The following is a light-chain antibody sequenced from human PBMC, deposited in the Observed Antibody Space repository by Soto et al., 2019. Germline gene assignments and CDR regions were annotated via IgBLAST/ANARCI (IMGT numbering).Light chain of an antibody. V-gene: IGKV1-5*03. J-gene: IGKJ1*01. CDR3: QQSNSYPWT. CDR1: QSISSW. Sequence: DIQMTQSPSTLSASVGDRVTITCRASQSISSWLAWYQQKPGKAPKLLIYKASSLESGVPSRFSGSGSGTEFTLTISSLQPDDFANYYCQQSNSYPWTFGQGTKV. CDR2: KAS.